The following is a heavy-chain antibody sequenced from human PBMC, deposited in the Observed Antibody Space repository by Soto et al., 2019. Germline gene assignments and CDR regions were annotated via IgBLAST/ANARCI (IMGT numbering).Heavy chain of an antibody. J-gene: IGHJ4*02. CDR3: ARGLYSSSWYLGY. V-gene: IGHV4-31*03. Sequence: SETLSLTCTVSGGSISSGGYYWSWIRQHPGKGLEWIGYIYYSGSTYYNPSLKSRVTISVDTSKNQFSLKLSSVTAADTAVYYCARGLYSSSWYLGYWGQGTLVTVSS. D-gene: IGHD6-13*01. CDR1: GGSISSGGYY. CDR2: IYYSGST.